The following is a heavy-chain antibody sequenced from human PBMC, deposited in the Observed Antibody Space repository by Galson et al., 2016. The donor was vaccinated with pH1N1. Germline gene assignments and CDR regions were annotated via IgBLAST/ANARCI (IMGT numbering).Heavy chain of an antibody. V-gene: IGHV4-61*09. Sequence: TLSLTCTVSGGSISSGSYYWGWIRQPAGKGLEWIGYIYTSGSTNYNPSLKSRVIISVDTSKNQFSLKLSSVTAADTAVYYCARVVTWELGYYFDYWGQGTLVTVSS. J-gene: IGHJ4*02. D-gene: IGHD1-26*01. CDR1: GGSISSGSYY. CDR3: ARVVTWELGYYFDY. CDR2: IYTSGST.